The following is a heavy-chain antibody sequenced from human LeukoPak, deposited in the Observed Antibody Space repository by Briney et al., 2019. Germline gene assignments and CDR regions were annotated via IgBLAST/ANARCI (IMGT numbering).Heavy chain of an antibody. V-gene: IGHV4-59*01. J-gene: IGHJ3*02. D-gene: IGHD4-23*01. Sequence: SETLSLTCTVSGGSIRSYYWSWIRQPPGKGLEWIGYMSYSGSTNYNPSLKSRLTISIDTSKNQFSLRLSSVTAADTAVYYCARIQGGNSNAFDIWGQGTMVTVSS. CDR3: ARIQGGNSNAFDI. CDR2: MSYSGST. CDR1: GGSIRSYY.